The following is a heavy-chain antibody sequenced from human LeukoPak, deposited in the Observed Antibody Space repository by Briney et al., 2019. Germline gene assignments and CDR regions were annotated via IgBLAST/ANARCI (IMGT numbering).Heavy chain of an antibody. CDR1: GYSFTTYW. J-gene: IGHJ6*02. V-gene: IGHV5-51*01. CDR2: MYPGDSDI. Sequence: GESLQISCMGSGYSFTTYWIGWVRQMPGKGLVWMGIMYPGDSDIRYNPTFEGKVTISADKSISTAYLQWSSLKASDTAMYYCARGGYCTNGVCHHPLQYYYYALDVWGQGNTVTVSS. CDR3: ARGGYCTNGVCHHPLQYYYYALDV. D-gene: IGHD2-8*01.